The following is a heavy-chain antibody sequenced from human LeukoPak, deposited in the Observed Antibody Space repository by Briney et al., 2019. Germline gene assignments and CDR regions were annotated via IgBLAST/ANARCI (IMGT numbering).Heavy chain of an antibody. D-gene: IGHD3-10*01. Sequence: ASVKVSCKASGYTFTSYDINWVRQATGQGLEWMGWMNPNSGNTGYAQKFQGRVTVTRNTSISTAYMELSSLRSEGTAVYYCARIYYGSGSYYSRPLDYWGQGTLVTVSS. J-gene: IGHJ4*02. CDR2: MNPNSGNT. CDR3: ARIYYGSGSYYSRPLDY. CDR1: GYTFTSYD. V-gene: IGHV1-8*01.